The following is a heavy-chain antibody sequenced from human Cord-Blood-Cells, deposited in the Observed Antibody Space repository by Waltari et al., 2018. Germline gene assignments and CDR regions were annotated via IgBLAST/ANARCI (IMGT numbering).Heavy chain of an antibody. CDR2: ISAYNGNT. D-gene: IGHD3-3*01. V-gene: IGHV1-18*01. Sequence: QAPGQGLEWMGWISAYNGNTNYAQKLQGRVTMTTDTSTSTAYMELRSLRSDDTAVYYCARDSPYYDFWSGYPHPDYWGQGTLVTVSS. J-gene: IGHJ4*02. CDR3: ARDSPYYDFWSGYPHPDY.